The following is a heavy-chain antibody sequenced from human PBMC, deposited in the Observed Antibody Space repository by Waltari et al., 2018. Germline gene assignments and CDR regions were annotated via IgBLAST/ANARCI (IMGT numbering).Heavy chain of an antibody. CDR3: TRDLTNVLDY. V-gene: IGHV3-48*03. J-gene: IGHJ4*02. CDR1: GFTFSNYE. D-gene: IGHD1-1*01. CDR2: ISTSGSTI. Sequence: LSLSCAASGFTFSNYEMNWVRQAPGKGLEWVSYISTSGSTIYYADSVKGRFTISRDNTKNSLYLQMNSLRVGDTAVYYCTRDLTNVLDYWGQGTLVTVSS.